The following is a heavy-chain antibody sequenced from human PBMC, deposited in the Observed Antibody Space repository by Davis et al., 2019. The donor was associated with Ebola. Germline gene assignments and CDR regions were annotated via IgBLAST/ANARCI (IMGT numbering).Heavy chain of an antibody. CDR1: GGSISSYY. D-gene: IGHD3-22*01. CDR2: IYYSANT. J-gene: IGHJ5*02. Sequence: MPSETLSLTCTVSGGSISSYYWSWIRQSPGKGPEWVGSIYYSANTNYNPSLKSRVSISVDLSKDQFSLKLSSVTAADTAVYYCARGTHYYDSSGYYSWFDPWGQGTLVTVSS. V-gene: IGHV4-59*01. CDR3: ARGTHYYDSSGYYSWFDP.